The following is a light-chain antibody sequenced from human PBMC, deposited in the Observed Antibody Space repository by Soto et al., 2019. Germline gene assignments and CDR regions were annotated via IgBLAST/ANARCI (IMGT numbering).Light chain of an antibody. CDR2: DVS. V-gene: IGLV2-14*01. Sequence: QSALTQPASVSGAPGQSITISCTGTGSDVGGYNYVSWYQQHPGKAPKLMICDVSYRPSGVSDRFSGSKSGNTASLTISGLQSEDEADYYCDSYTSGSSYVFGTGTKVTVL. J-gene: IGLJ1*01. CDR1: GSDVGGYNY. CDR3: DSYTSGSSYV.